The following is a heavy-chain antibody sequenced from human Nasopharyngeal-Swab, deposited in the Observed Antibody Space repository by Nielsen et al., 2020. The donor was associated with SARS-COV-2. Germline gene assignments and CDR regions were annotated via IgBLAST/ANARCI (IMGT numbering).Heavy chain of an antibody. Sequence: GESLKISCAASGFIFSGSAMHWVRQAPGTGLEWVGRIGDKDHNYATTYGAAVKGRFTISRDDSKNTAFLQMDSLKTEDTALYYCTTDYYFDYWGQGTLVTVSS. CDR2: IGDKDHNYAT. CDR1: GFIFSGSA. V-gene: IGHV3-73*01. CDR3: TTDYYFDY. J-gene: IGHJ4*02.